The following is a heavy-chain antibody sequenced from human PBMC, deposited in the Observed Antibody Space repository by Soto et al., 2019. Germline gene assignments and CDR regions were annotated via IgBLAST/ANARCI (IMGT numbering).Heavy chain of an antibody. J-gene: IGHJ4*02. Sequence: SLTCTVSGGSISSGDYYWSWIRQPPGKGLEWIGYIYYSGSTYYNPSLKSRVTISVDTSKNQFSLKLSSVTAADTAVYYCARGLQSIAAAGKYIIGHWGQVTLVTVSS. D-gene: IGHD6-13*01. CDR1: GGSISSGDYY. CDR3: ARGLQSIAAAGKYIIGH. CDR2: IYYSGST. V-gene: IGHV4-30-4*01.